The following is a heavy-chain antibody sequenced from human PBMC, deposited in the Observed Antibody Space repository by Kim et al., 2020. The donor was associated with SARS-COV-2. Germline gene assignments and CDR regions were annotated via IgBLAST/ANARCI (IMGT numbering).Heavy chain of an antibody. J-gene: IGHJ6*02. CDR1: GFIFSSYG. V-gene: IGHV3-30*18. CDR3: AKVRVDATRYFYYGMDV. CDR2: ILYDGGNK. Sequence: GGSLRLSCAASGFIFSSYGMHWVRQAPGQGLEWVAVILYDGGNKYYADSVKGRFTISRDNSKNTLYLQMNSLRADDTAVYYCAKVRVDATRYFYYGMDVWGQGTTVTVSS. D-gene: IGHD2-15*01.